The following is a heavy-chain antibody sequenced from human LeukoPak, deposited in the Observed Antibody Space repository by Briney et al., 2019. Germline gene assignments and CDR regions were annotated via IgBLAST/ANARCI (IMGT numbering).Heavy chain of an antibody. V-gene: IGHV1-2*02. D-gene: IGHD6-6*01. J-gene: IGHJ4*02. Sequence: APVKVSCKASGYTFTGYYMHWVRQAPGQGLEWMGWINPNSGGTNSAQKFQGRVTMTRDTSISTAYMELSGLRSDDTAVYYCARGGNISGRPFDHWGQGTLVTVSS. CDR3: ARGGNISGRPFDH. CDR2: INPNSGGT. CDR1: GYTFTGYY.